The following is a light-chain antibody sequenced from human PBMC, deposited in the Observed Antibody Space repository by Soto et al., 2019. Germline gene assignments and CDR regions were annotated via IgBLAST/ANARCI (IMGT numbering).Light chain of an antibody. CDR3: QQRANWPLT. V-gene: IGKV3-11*01. CDR1: HSVGSL. Sequence: EIVLTQSPTTLSLSPGELATLSCRASHSVGSLFAWYQQKPGQVPRLLIFDTYNRATGVPARFSGSGYGTDFTLTISSLEPEDFGVYYCQQRANWPLTFGGGTKVEIK. CDR2: DTY. J-gene: IGKJ4*01.